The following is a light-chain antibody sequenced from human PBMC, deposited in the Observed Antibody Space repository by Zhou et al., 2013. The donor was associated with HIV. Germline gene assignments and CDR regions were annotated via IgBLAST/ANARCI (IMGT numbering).Light chain of an antibody. CDR3: QQYHNWPYT. Sequence: EIVLTQSPGTLSLSPGERATLSCRASQSVSSSYLAWYQQKPGQAPRLLIYGASTRPTGIPDRFSGSGSGTQFNLSISSMQSEDLAVYYCQQYHNWPYTFGQGTKLEI. V-gene: IGKV3D-15*01. CDR1: QSVSSSY. J-gene: IGKJ2*01. CDR2: GAS.